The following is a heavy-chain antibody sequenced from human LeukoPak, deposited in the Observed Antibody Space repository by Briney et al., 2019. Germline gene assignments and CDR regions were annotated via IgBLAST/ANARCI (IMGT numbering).Heavy chain of an antibody. V-gene: IGHV4-30-2*01. CDR1: GGSISSGGYS. D-gene: IGHD1-26*01. Sequence: SETLSLTCTVSGGSISSGGYSWSWIRQPPGKGLEWIGYIYHSGSTYYNPSLKSRVTISVDRSKNQFSLKLSSVTAADTAVYYCARDSILGNYYFDYWGQGTLVTVSS. CDR3: ARDSILGNYYFDY. CDR2: IYHSGST. J-gene: IGHJ4*02.